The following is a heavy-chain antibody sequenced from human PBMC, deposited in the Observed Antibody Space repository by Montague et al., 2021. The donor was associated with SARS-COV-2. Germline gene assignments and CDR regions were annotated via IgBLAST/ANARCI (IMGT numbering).Heavy chain of an antibody. Sequence: SETLSLTCALSGLSITSTNWWSLVRQPPGKGLEWIGEISYGGIATYNPSLKSRATISMDRSSNLFSLKLSSVTAADTAIYYCAGKVLTVPADYWGQGTLVTVS. V-gene: IGHV4-4*02. CDR3: AGKVLTVPADY. D-gene: IGHD4-11*01. CDR1: GLSITSTNW. CDR2: ISYGGIA. J-gene: IGHJ4*02.